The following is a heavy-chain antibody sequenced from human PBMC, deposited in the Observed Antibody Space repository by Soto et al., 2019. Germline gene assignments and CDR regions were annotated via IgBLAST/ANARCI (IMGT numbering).Heavy chain of an antibody. D-gene: IGHD6-13*01. J-gene: IGHJ4*02. V-gene: IGHV3-21*01. CDR3: AREIYSSHRNTGYSSSWYPLGY. CDR1: GFTFSSYS. Sequence: GGSLRLSCAASGFTFSSYSMNWVRQAPGKGLEWVSSISSSSSYIYYADSVKGRFTISRDNAKNSLYLQMNSLRAEDTAVYYCAREIYSSHRNTGYSSSWYPLGYWGQGTLVTVSS. CDR2: ISSSSSYI.